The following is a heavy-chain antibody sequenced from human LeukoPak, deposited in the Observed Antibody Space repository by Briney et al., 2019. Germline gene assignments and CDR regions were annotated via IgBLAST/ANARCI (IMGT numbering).Heavy chain of an antibody. D-gene: IGHD2-2*01. J-gene: IGHJ6*02. CDR1: GFTFSSYA. CDR3: AREKGYCSSTSCHHQYYYYGMDV. V-gene: IGHV3-30-3*01. Sequence: PGGSLRLSCAASGFTFSSYAMSWVRQAPGKGLEWVAVISYDGSNKYYADSVKGRFTISRDNSKSTLYLQMNSLRAEDTAVYYCAREKGYCSSTSCHHQYYYYGMDVWGQGTTVTVSS. CDR2: ISYDGSNK.